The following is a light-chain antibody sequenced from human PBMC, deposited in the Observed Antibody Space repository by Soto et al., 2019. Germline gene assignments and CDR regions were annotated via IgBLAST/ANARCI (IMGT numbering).Light chain of an antibody. V-gene: IGKV3-20*01. CDR3: QQYGSPPGIT. CDR1: QSVSSSY. CDR2: GAS. Sequence: EIVLTQSPGTLSLSPGERATLSCRASQSVSSSYLAWYQQKPGQAPRLLIYGASGRATGIPDRFGGSGSGTDFSLTITRLEPEAFAVYYCQQYGSPPGITFGQGTRLEIK. J-gene: IGKJ5*01.